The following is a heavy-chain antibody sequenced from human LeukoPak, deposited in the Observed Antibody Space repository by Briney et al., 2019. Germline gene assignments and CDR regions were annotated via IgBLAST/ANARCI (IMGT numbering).Heavy chain of an antibody. CDR2: IYYSGST. V-gene: IGHV4-39*07. J-gene: IGHJ4*02. CDR3: ARDREYSGYDGWDPMNY. CDR1: GGSISSSSYY. D-gene: IGHD5-12*01. Sequence: SSETLSLTCTVSGGSISSSSYYWGWIRQPPGKGLEWIGSIYYSGSTYYNPSLKSRVTISVDTSKNQFSLKLSSVTAADTAVYYCARDREYSGYDGWDPMNYWGQGTLVTVSS.